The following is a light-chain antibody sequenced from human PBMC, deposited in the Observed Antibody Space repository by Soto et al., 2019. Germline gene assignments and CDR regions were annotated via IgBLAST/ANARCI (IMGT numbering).Light chain of an antibody. Sequence: QSVLTQPPSASGTPGQSLTISCSGGYSNIGSGYVYWYQHLPATAPTLLLFRDGQRPSGVPARDFGSKSDTSASLALTVLRSEDEAHYYCAVWEKSMTVWVFGGGTKLTVL. CDR3: AVWEKSMTVWV. V-gene: IGLV1-47*01. CDR2: RDG. CDR1: YSNIGSGY. J-gene: IGLJ3*02.